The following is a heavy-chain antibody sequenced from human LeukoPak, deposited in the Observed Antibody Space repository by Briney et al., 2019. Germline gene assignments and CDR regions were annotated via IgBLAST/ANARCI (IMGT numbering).Heavy chain of an antibody. V-gene: IGHV1-69*13. CDR2: IIPIFGTA. CDR1: GGTFSSYA. Sequence: PVKVSCKASGGTFSSYAISWVRQAPGQGLEWMGGIIPIFGTANYAQKFQGRVTITADESTSTAYMELSSLRSEDTAVYYCARPQYSGYDLAYCGGDCYSSGFDYWGQGTLVTVSS. J-gene: IGHJ4*02. CDR3: ARPQYSGYDLAYCGGDCYSSGFDY. D-gene: IGHD2-21*02.